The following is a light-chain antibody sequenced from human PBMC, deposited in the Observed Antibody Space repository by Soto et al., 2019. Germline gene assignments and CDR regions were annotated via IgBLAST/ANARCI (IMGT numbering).Light chain of an antibody. V-gene: IGKV3-20*01. J-gene: IGKJ1*01. CDR1: QSVSSSY. CDR2: GAS. CDR3: QQHGSSPRT. Sequence: EIVLTQSPGTLSLSPGERATLSCRASQSVSSSYLAWYQQKPGQAPRLLIYGASSRATGIPDRFSGSGSGTDLTLTISRLEPEDCAVYYCQQHGSSPRTFGQGTKVEIK.